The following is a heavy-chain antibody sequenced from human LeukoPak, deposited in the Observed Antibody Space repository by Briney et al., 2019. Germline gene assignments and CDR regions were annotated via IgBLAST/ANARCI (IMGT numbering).Heavy chain of an antibody. J-gene: IGHJ4*02. Sequence: GGSLRLSCAASGFTFSSHGMHWVRQAPGKGLEWVALISSDGSNEYYAGSVKGRFTISRDNSKNTLYLQMNSLRAEDTAVYYCAKDLTRGEIGIVVRGPVDWGQGTLVTVSS. V-gene: IGHV3-30*18. CDR1: GFTFSSHG. CDR3: AKDLTRGEIGIVVRGPVD. D-gene: IGHD2-2*01. CDR2: ISSDGSNE.